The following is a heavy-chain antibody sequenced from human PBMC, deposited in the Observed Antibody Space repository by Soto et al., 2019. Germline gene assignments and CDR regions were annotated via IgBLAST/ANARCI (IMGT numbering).Heavy chain of an antibody. D-gene: IGHD3-22*01. CDR2: IIPFFPTT. Sequence: GASVKVSCKASGGTFSTFAISWVRQAPGQGLEWMGGIIPFFPTTNYAQKFQGRVTITADESTSTAYMELSSLRSEDTAVYFCARGRYYDTSGQEGGEYGTDVWGQVTTVTVSS. CDR1: GGTFSTFA. V-gene: IGHV1-69*13. J-gene: IGHJ6*02. CDR3: ARGRYYDTSGQEGGEYGTDV.